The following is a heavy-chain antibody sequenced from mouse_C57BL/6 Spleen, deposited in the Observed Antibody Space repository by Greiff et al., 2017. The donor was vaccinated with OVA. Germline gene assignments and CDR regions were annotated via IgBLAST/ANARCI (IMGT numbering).Heavy chain of an antibody. CDR3: ARDRRDYDAMDY. V-gene: IGHV5-4*01. D-gene: IGHD1-1*02. CDR1: GFTFSSYA. J-gene: IGHJ4*01. CDR2: ISDGGSYT. Sequence: EVQRVESGGGLVKPGGSLKLSCAASGFTFSSYAMSWVRQTPEKRLEWVATISDGGSYTYYPDNVKGRFTISRDNAKNNLYLQMSHLKSEDTAMYYCARDRRDYDAMDYWGQGTSVTVSS.